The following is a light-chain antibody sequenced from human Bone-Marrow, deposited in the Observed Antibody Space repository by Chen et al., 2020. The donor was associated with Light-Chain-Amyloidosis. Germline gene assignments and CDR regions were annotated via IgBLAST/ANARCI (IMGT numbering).Light chain of an antibody. CDR3: MLYMGSGTGV. V-gene: IGLV8-61*01. CDR2: TTD. Sequence: QTVVTQEPSFSVSPGGTITLTCGLSSGSVSTSSYPIWYQQTPGQAPRTLIYTTDTRSSRVPARFAGSILGNKAALTITGAQADDESDYYCMLYMGSGTGVFGGGTKLTVL. J-gene: IGLJ3*02. CDR1: SGSVSTSSY.